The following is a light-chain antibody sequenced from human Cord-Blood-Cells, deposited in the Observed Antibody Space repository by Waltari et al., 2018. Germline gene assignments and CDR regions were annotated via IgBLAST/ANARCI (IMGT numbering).Light chain of an antibody. CDR2: DAS. CDR3: QQRSNWPPLT. Sequence: EIVLTQSPATLSLSPGERATLTCRASQSVSSYLAWYQQKPGQAPRLLSYDASNRATGIPARFSGSGSGTDFTLTISSLEPEDFAVYYCQQRSNWPPLTFGGGTKVEIK. CDR1: QSVSSY. V-gene: IGKV3-11*01. J-gene: IGKJ4*01.